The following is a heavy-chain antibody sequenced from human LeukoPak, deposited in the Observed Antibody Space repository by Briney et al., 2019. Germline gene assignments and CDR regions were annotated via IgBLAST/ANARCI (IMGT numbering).Heavy chain of an antibody. CDR1: GFSFSDYS. V-gene: IGHV3-11*05. CDR2: ITSTSDYR. D-gene: IGHD1-26*01. CDR3: ARVRSGSYYRSAFDY. Sequence: KTGGSLRLSCAASGFSFSDYSMSWIRQAPGKGLEWLSYITSTSDYRSYADSVKGRFTISRDNSKNTLYLQMNSLRAEDTAVYYCARVRSGSYYRSAFDYWGQGTLVTVSS. J-gene: IGHJ4*02.